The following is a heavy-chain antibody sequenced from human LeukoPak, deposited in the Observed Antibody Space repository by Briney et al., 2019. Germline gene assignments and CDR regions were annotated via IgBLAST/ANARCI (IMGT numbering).Heavy chain of an antibody. CDR1: GFTFDDYA. Sequence: PGGSLRPSCAASGFTFDDYAMHWVRQAPGKGLEWVSGISWNSGSIGYADSVKGRFTISRDNAKNSLYLQMNSLRAEDMALYYCAKDSGSYLGGGGFDYWGQGTLVTVSS. D-gene: IGHD1-26*01. CDR3: AKDSGSYLGGGGFDY. V-gene: IGHV3-9*03. J-gene: IGHJ4*02. CDR2: ISWNSGSI.